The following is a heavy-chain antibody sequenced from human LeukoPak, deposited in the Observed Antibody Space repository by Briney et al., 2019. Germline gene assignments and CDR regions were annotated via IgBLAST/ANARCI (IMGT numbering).Heavy chain of an antibody. CDR2: ISSSGNTI. CDR1: GFTFSSYE. CDR3: ARGGGYYGSGSTHYSYYGMDV. J-gene: IGHJ6*02. V-gene: IGHV3-48*03. D-gene: IGHD3-10*01. Sequence: PGGSLRLSCAASGFTFSSYEMNWVRQAPGKGLEWVSYISSSGNTIYYADSVKGRFAISRDNAKNSLYLQMNSLRAEETALYSCARGGGYYGSGSTHYSYYGMDVWGQGTTVTVSS.